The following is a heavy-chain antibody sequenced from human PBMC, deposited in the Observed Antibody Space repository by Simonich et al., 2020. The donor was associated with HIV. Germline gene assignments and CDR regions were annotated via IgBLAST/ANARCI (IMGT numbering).Heavy chain of an antibody. V-gene: IGHV4-34*01. D-gene: IGHD2-2*01. Sequence: QVQLQQWGAGLLKPSETLSLTCAVYGGSFSGYYWSWIRQPPGKGLEWIGKLNHRGSTNYNPPLKRRVTISVDTSKNQFSLKLSSVTAADTAVYYCARGFYQRLYYFDYWGQGTLVTVSS. J-gene: IGHJ4*02. CDR2: LNHRGST. CDR1: GGSFSGYY. CDR3: ARGFYQRLYYFDY.